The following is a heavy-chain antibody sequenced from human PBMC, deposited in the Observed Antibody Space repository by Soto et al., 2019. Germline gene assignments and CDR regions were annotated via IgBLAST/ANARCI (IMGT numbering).Heavy chain of an antibody. CDR3: ARDPAVEFFGVVMDV. Sequence: GGSLRLSCAASGFTFSSYSMSWVRQAPGKGLEWVSSISSSSSYIYYADSVKGRFTISRDNAKNSLYLQMNSLRAEDTAVYYCARDPAVEFFGVVMDVWGQGTTVTVS. CDR1: GFTFSSYS. J-gene: IGHJ6*02. CDR2: ISSSSSYI. D-gene: IGHD3-3*01. V-gene: IGHV3-21*01.